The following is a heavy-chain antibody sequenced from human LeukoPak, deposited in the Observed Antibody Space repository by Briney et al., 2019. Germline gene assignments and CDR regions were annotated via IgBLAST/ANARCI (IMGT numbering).Heavy chain of an antibody. CDR3: ARSGCSSTSCYQAGY. Sequence: PSDTLSLTCAVSGRSISSNSYYWGWIRQPPGKGLEWVGSIYYSGSTYYNPSLKSRVTISVDTSKNQFSLKLSSVTAADTAVYYCARSGCSSTSCYQAGYWGQGTLVTVSS. D-gene: IGHD2-2*01. J-gene: IGHJ4*02. CDR1: GRSISSNSYY. CDR2: IYYSGST. V-gene: IGHV4-39*01.